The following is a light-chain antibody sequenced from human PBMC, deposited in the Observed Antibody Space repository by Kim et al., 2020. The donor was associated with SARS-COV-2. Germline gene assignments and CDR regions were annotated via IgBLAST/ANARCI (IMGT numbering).Light chain of an antibody. CDR3: QSYDSSLRGLV. J-gene: IGLJ3*02. CDR2: GNS. CDR1: SSKIGAGYD. V-gene: IGLV1-40*01. Sequence: RGTIACTGSSSKIGAGYDVYWYQQHPGTAPKLLAHGNSNRPSGVSDRFSGSRSGTSASLAISGLQSEDEADYYCQSYDSSLRGLVFGGGTQLTVL.